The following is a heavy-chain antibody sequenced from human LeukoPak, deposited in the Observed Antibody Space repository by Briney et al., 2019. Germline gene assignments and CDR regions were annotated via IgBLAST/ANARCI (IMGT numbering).Heavy chain of an antibody. CDR2: ISGSGGST. V-gene: IGHV3-23*01. J-gene: IGHJ4*02. CDR1: GFTFSSYA. Sequence: QPGGSLRLSCAASGFTFSSYAMSRVRQAPGKGLEWVSAISGSGGSTYYADPVKGRFTISRDNSKNTLYLQMNSLRAEDTAVYYCAKDPTPYGDHPFDYWGQGTLVTVSS. CDR3: AKDPTPYGDHPFDY. D-gene: IGHD4-17*01.